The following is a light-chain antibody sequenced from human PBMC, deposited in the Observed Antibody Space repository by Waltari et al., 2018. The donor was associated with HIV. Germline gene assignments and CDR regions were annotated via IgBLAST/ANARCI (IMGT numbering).Light chain of an antibody. CDR2: RNN. V-gene: IGLV1-47*01. CDR3: AAWDDSLSGFWV. CDR1: SSTLGRKS. J-gene: IGLJ3*02. Sequence: QSVLTQPPSASGTPGQRVTISCSGSSSTLGRKSVYWYQQLPGTAPKLLIYRNNQRPSGVPDRFSGSKSGTSASLAISGLRSEDEADYYCAAWDDSLSGFWVFGGGTKLTVL.